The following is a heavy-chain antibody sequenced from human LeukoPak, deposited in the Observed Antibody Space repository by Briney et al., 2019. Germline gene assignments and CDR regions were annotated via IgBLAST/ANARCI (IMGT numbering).Heavy chain of an antibody. CDR2: IDYSGST. J-gene: IGHJ5*02. Sequence: DPSETLSLTCTVSGGSISSSIYYWGWIRQPPGKGLEWIGSIDYSGSTFYNPSLKSRVTISVGTSKNQFSLKLSSVTAADTAVYYCARSPGYCSSTRCFDVNWFDPWGQGTLVTVSS. CDR1: GGSISSSIYY. V-gene: IGHV4-39*01. D-gene: IGHD2-2*01. CDR3: ARSPGYCSSTRCFDVNWFDP.